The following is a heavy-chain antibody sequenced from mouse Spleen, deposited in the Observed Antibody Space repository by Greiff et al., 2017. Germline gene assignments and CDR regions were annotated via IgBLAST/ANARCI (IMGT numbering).Heavy chain of an antibody. V-gene: IGHV5-9-1*01. Sequence: EVKLVESGGGLVKPGGSLKLSCAASGFTFSSYAMSWVRQTPEKRLEWVATISSGGSYTYYPDSVKGRFTISRDNAKNTLYLQMSSLRSEDTAMYYCARPYDYFDYWGQGTTLTVSS. CDR2: ISSGGSYT. J-gene: IGHJ2*01. CDR3: ARPYDYFDY. CDR1: GFTFSSYA. D-gene: IGHD2-3*01.